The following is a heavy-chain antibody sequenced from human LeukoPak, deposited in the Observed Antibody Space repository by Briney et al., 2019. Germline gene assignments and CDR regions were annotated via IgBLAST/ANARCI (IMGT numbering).Heavy chain of an antibody. J-gene: IGHJ4*02. V-gene: IGHV1-69*06. CDR3: ASPEGYSYAGGFDY. CDR2: IIPIFGTA. Sequence: GASVKVSCKASGGTFINYAINWVRQAPGQGLEWMGGIIPIFGTANYAQKFQGRVTITADKSTSTAYMELSSLRSEDTAVYYCASPEGYSYAGGFDYWGQGTLVTVSS. D-gene: IGHD5-18*01. CDR1: GGTFINYA.